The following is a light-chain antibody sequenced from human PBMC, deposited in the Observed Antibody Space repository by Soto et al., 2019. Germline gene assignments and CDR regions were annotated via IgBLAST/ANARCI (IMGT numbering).Light chain of an antibody. V-gene: IGKV1-39*01. Sequence: IHLTQSPSSLSASLGDRVTITFRASQGISSYLNWYQQKPGKAPKLLIYAASSLQSGVPSRFSGSGSETDFTLTISSLQPEDFATYSCQQSYSTTWTLGQGTKVDIK. CDR2: AAS. CDR1: QGISSY. J-gene: IGKJ1*01. CDR3: QQSYSTTWT.